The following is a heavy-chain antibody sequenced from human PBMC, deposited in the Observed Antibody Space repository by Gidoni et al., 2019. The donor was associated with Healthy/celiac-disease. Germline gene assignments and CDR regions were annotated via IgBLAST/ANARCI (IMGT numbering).Heavy chain of an antibody. Sequence: QVQLQQWGAGLLKPSETLSLTCAVYGGSFSGYYWSWIRQPPGKGLEWIGEINHSGSTNYNPSLKSRVTISVDTSKNQFSLKLSSVTAADTAVYYCARFGAAAGTPSVDYWGQGTLVTVSS. CDR2: INHSGST. CDR3: ARFGAAAGTPSVDY. V-gene: IGHV4-34*01. D-gene: IGHD6-13*01. J-gene: IGHJ4*02. CDR1: GGSFSGYY.